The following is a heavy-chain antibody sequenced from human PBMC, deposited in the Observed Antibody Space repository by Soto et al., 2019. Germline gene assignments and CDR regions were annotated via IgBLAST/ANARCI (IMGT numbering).Heavy chain of an antibody. CDR3: ARGAIRPQIVVVIEPPDY. CDR1: GGSISRGDYY. CDR2: IYYSGST. V-gene: IGHV4-30-4*01. J-gene: IGHJ4*02. D-gene: IGHD3-22*01. Sequence: TSETLSLTSTVSGGSISRGDYYWSWIRQPPGKGLEWIGYIYYSGSTYYNPSLKSRVTISVDTSKSQFSLMLSSVTAADTAVYYCARGAIRPQIVVVIEPPDYWGQGTLVTDSS.